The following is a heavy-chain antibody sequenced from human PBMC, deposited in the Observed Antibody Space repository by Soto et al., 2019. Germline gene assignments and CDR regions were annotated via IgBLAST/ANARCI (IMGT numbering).Heavy chain of an antibody. Sequence: SETLSLTCVVSGGSISSSNWWSWVRQPPGKGLEWIGDMHHSGSANYNPSLKSRVTISVDTSKNQFSLKLNSVTAADTAVYYCARESAGSGKNNWFDPWAQGMLVTVSS. CDR2: MHHSGSA. CDR1: GGSISSSNW. D-gene: IGHD3-10*01. CDR3: ARESAGSGKNNWFDP. V-gene: IGHV4-4*02. J-gene: IGHJ5*02.